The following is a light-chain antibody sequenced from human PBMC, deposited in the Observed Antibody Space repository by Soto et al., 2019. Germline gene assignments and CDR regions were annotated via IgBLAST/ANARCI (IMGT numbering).Light chain of an antibody. V-gene: IGLV2-11*01. Sequence: QSALTQPASVSGSPGQSITISCTGTSSDVGDYNYVSWYRQHPGKAPKLMIYDVSKRPSGVPDRFSGSKSGNTASLTISGLQAEDEADYYCCSYAGSYTWVFVTGTKVTVL. CDR3: CSYAGSYTWV. CDR2: DVS. J-gene: IGLJ1*01. CDR1: SSDVGDYNY.